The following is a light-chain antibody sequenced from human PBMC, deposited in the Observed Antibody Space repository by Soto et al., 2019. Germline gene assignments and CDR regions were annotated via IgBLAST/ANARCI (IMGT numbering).Light chain of an antibody. J-gene: IGLJ1*01. V-gene: IGLV2-23*02. CDR2: EVN. CDR1: SSDVGYYNL. Sequence: QSVLTQPAAVSGSTGQSITISCTGTSSDVGYYNLVSWYQQHPGKAPKLIIYEVNKRPSGFSNRFSGSKSGNTASLTISGLQAEDEADYYCCSYAGSITHYVFGTGTKVTVL. CDR3: CSYAGSITHYV.